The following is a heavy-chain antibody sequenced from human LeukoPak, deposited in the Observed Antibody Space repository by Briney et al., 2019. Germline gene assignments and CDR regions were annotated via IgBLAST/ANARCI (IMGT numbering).Heavy chain of an antibody. CDR3: ARLGSPFGWYGTIDY. CDR2: IHSGGST. Sequence: GGSLRLSCAASGFTVSSNYMGWVRQAPGKGLEWVSVIHSGGSTYYTDSVKGRFTISRDNSKNTLFLEMNNLRVEDTAVYYCARLGSPFGWYGTIDYWGQGTLVTVSS. V-gene: IGHV3-66*01. D-gene: IGHD6-19*01. J-gene: IGHJ4*02. CDR1: GFTVSSNY.